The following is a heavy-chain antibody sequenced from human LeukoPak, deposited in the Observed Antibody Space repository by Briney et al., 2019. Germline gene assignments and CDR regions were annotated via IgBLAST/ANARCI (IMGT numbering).Heavy chain of an antibody. Sequence: SETLSLTCAVYGGSFSGYYWSWIRQPPGKGLEWIGEIKHSGSTNYNPSLKSRVTISGDTSKKQFSLKLSSVTAADTAVYYCARGPQTYYDILTGLSFWGQGTLVTVSS. CDR3: ARGPQTYYDILTGLSF. CDR2: IKHSGST. J-gene: IGHJ4*02. CDR1: GGSFSGYY. V-gene: IGHV4-34*01. D-gene: IGHD3-9*01.